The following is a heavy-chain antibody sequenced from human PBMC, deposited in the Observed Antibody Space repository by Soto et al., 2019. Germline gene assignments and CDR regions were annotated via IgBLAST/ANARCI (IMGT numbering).Heavy chain of an antibody. V-gene: IGHV4-39*01. Sequence: SETLSLTCTVSGGSISSSSYYWGWIRQPPGKGLEWIGSIYYSGSTYYNPSLKSRVTISVDTSKNQFSLKLSSVTAADTAVYYCARAHSPDYYYYYYMDVWGKGTTVTV. CDR3: ARAHSPDYYYYYYMDV. CDR1: GGSISSSSYY. CDR2: IYYSGST. D-gene: IGHD2-21*01. J-gene: IGHJ6*03.